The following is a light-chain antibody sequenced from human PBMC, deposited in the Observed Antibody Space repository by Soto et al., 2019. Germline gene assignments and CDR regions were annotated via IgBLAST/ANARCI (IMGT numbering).Light chain of an antibody. CDR1: QSVSSN. J-gene: IGKJ3*01. V-gene: IGKV3D-15*01. CDR2: GAS. Sequence: EIVVTQSPGTLSLSPGEGATLSCRASQSVSSNYLAWYQQKPGQAPRLLIYGASNRATGIPDRFSGSGSGTEFTLTISSLQSGDFAVYYCQQYNRWPFTFGPGTKVDIK. CDR3: QQYNRWPFT.